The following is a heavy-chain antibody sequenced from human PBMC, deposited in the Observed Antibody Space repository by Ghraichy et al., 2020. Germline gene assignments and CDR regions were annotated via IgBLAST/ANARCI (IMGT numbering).Heavy chain of an antibody. Sequence: GGSLRLSCAASGFTFSAFAMSWVRQAPGKGLEWVSSISAGGSTYYADSVKGRFTISRDISKNTLYLHMNSLRAEDTAVYYCAKEGGRLGEGAFDVWGQGTKVTVSS. CDR3: AKEGGRLGEGAFDV. CDR1: GFTFSAFA. V-gene: IGHV3-23*01. CDR2: ISAGGST. J-gene: IGHJ3*01. D-gene: IGHD3-10*01.